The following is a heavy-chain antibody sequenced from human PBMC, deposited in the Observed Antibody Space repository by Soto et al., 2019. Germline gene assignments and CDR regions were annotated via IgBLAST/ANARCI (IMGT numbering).Heavy chain of an antibody. CDR2: ISYDGSNK. CDR3: AKDLVDSGKTYYDFWSGSPVDFDY. D-gene: IGHD3-3*01. Sequence: GGSLRLSCAASGFTFSSYGMHWVRQAPGKGLEWVAVISYDGSNKYYADSVKGRFTISRDNSKNTLYLQMNSLRAEDTAVYYCAKDLVDSGKTYYDFWSGSPVDFDYWGQGTLVTVSS. CDR1: GFTFSSYG. J-gene: IGHJ4*02. V-gene: IGHV3-30*18.